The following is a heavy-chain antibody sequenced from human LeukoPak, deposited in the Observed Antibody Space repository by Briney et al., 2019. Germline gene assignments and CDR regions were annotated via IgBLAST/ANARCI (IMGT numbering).Heavy chain of an antibody. D-gene: IGHD2-15*01. CDR3: AKGPVGHQGYFQH. J-gene: IGHJ1*01. CDR2: IIPIFGTA. Sequence: ASVTVSCKASGGTFSSYAISWVRQAPGQGLEWMGGIIPIFGTANYAQKFQGRVTITADESTSTAYMELSSLRSEDTAVYYCAKGPVGHQGYFQHWGQGTLVTVSS. V-gene: IGHV1-69*13. CDR1: GGTFSSYA.